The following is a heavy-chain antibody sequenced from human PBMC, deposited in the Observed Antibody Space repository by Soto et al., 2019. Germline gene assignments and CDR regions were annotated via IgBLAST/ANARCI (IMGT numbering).Heavy chain of an antibody. V-gene: IGHV1-69*12. CDR3: ASPGSPLGYYYGRDA. D-gene: IGHD2-15*01. J-gene: IGHJ6*02. Sequence: QVQLVQSGAEVKKPGSSVKVSCKASGGTFSSYAISWVRQAPGQGLEWMGGIIPIFGTANYAQKFQGRVTITAAESASTADVQLRSLRSEATAVYYCASPGSPLGYYYGRDAWGQGTPVTVSS. CDR2: IIPIFGTA. CDR1: GGTFSSYA.